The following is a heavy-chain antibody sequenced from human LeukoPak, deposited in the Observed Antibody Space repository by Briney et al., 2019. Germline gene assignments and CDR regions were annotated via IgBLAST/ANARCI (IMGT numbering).Heavy chain of an antibody. CDR2: IRSKAYGGTT. CDR3: NKLDY. Sequence: GGSLRLSCAASGFTFSSYSMSWVRQAPGKGLEWVGFIRSKAYGGTTEYAASVKGRFTISRDDSKSIAYLQMNSLKTEDTAVYYCNKLDYWGQGTLVTVSS. V-gene: IGHV3-49*04. CDR1: GFTFSSYS. J-gene: IGHJ4*02.